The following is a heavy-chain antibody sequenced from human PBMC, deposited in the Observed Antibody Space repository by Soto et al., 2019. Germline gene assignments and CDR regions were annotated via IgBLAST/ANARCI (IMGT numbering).Heavy chain of an antibody. Sequence: SETLSLTCAVYGGSFSGYYWSWIRQPPGKGLEWIGEINHSGSTNYNPSLKSRVTISVDTSKNQFSLKLSSVTAADTAVYYCARGRAGYSSGWYRGRWFDPWGQGTLVTVSS. CDR3: ARGRAGYSSGWYRGRWFDP. CDR1: GGSFSGYY. CDR2: INHSGST. J-gene: IGHJ5*02. D-gene: IGHD6-19*01. V-gene: IGHV4-34*01.